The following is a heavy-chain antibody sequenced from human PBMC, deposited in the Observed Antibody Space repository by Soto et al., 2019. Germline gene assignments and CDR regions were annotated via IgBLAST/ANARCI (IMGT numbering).Heavy chain of an antibody. D-gene: IGHD3-3*01. V-gene: IGHV3-7*01. CDR2: IKQDGSEK. CDR3: ARDLSQGFLEWLSKYYYYGMDV. Sequence: EVQLVESGGGLVQPGGSLRLSCAASGFTFSSYWMSWVRQAPGKGLEWVANIKQDGSEKYYVDSVKGRFTISRDNAKNSLYLQMNSLRAEDTAVYYCARDLSQGFLEWLSKYYYYGMDVWGQGTTVTVSS. CDR1: GFTFSSYW. J-gene: IGHJ6*02.